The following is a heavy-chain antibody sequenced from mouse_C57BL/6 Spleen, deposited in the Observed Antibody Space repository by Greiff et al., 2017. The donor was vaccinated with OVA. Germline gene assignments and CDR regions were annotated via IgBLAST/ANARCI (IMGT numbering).Heavy chain of an antibody. J-gene: IGHJ1*03. Sequence: EVKLVESGGGLVKPGGSLKLSCAASGFTFSDYGMHWVRQAPEKGLEWVAYISSGSSTIYYADTVKGRFTISRDNAKNTLFLQMTSLRSEDTAMYYCARYYGSSLLWYFDVWGTGTTVTVSS. CDR1: GFTFSDYG. D-gene: IGHD1-1*01. V-gene: IGHV5-17*01. CDR2: ISSGSSTI. CDR3: ARYYGSSLLWYFDV.